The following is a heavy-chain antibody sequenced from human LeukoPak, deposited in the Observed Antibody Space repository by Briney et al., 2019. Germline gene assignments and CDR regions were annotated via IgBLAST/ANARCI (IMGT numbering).Heavy chain of an antibody. CDR1: GFTFSDYY. CDR3: AHGSMYQLDY. D-gene: IGHD2-2*01. J-gene: IGHJ4*02. V-gene: IGHV3-23*01. CDR2: IIGGAGST. Sequence: GGSLRLSCAASGFTFSDYYMSWVRQAPGKGLEWVSGIIGGAGSTYYADSVKGRFTISRDNSKNTLYLQMNSLRAEDTAAYYCAHGSMYQLDYWGQGTLVTVSS.